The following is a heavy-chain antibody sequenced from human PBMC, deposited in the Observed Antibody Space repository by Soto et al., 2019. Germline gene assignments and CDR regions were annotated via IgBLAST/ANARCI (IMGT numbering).Heavy chain of an antibody. J-gene: IGHJ6*04. CDR3: ARDREEGLRKGVGWDV. V-gene: IGHV4-59*01. Sequence: SETLSLTCTVSGGSISSYYWSWIRQPPGKGLEWIGYIYYSGSTNYNPSLKSRVTISVDTSKNQFSLKLSSVTAADTAVYYCARDREEGLRKGVGWDVWGKGTTVTVSS. D-gene: IGHD4-17*01. CDR2: IYYSGST. CDR1: GGSISSYY.